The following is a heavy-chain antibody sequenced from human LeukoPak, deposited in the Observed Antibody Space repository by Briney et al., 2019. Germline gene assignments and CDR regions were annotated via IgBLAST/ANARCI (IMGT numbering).Heavy chain of an antibody. V-gene: IGHV3-23*01. J-gene: IGHJ5*02. Sequence: GGSLRLSCAASGFTVSSNYMSWVRQAPGKGLEWVSAISGSGGSTYYADSVKGRFTISRDNSKNTLYLQMNSLRVEDAAVYYCAKGRRYNILTGYYVSEVDPWGQGTLVTVSS. D-gene: IGHD3-9*01. CDR2: ISGSGGST. CDR1: GFTVSSNY. CDR3: AKGRRYNILTGYYVSEVDP.